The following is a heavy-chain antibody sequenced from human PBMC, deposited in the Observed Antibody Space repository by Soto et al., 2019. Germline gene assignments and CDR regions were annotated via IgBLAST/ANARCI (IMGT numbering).Heavy chain of an antibody. CDR3: ATHSGSYLSDHY. CDR2: LWYDGSNE. J-gene: IGHJ4*02. Sequence: QVQLVESGGGVVQPGRSLRLSCAASGFNFSSYGMHWVRQAPGKGLEWVAVLWYDGSNEYYADSVKGRFTISRDNSKNPLFLQMNSLRAEDTAIYYCATHSGSYLSDHYWGQATLVTVSS. V-gene: IGHV3-33*01. D-gene: IGHD1-26*01. CDR1: GFNFSSYG.